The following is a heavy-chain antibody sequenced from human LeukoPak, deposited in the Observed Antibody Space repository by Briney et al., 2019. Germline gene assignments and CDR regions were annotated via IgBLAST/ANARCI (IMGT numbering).Heavy chain of an antibody. CDR3: ARAPDAEYSSWYFDL. J-gene: IGHJ2*01. D-gene: IGHD5-18*01. CDR1: GYTFTGYY. CDR2: INPNSGGT. Sequence: GASVKVSCKASGYTFTGYYMHWVRQAPGQGLEWMGWINPNSGGTNYAQKFQGWVTMTRDTSISTAYMELSRLRSDDTAVYYCARAPDAEYSSWYFDLWGRGTLVTVSS. V-gene: IGHV1-2*04.